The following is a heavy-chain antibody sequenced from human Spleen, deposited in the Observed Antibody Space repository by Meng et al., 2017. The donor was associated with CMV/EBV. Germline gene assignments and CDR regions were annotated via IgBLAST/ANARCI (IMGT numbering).Heavy chain of an antibody. Sequence: SETLSLTCTVSGGSISSSSYYWGWIRQPPGKGLEWIGSIYYSGSTYYNPSLKSRVTISVDTSKNQFSLKLSSVTAADTAVYYCARDRLGIHDYWGQGTLVTVSS. CDR2: IYYSGST. D-gene: IGHD6-19*01. CDR1: GGSISSSSYY. J-gene: IGHJ4*02. CDR3: ARDRLGIHDY. V-gene: IGHV4-39*07.